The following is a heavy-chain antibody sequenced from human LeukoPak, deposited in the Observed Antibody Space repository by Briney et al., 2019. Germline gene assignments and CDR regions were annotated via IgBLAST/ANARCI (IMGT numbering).Heavy chain of an antibody. CDR1: GFTFSSYD. J-gene: IGHJ3*02. CDR2: IGIAGDT. Sequence: PGGSLRLSCAASGFTFSSYDMHWVRHATGKGLEWVSGIGIAGDTYYRGSVKGRFTISRENAKNSLYLQMNSLRAGDTAVYYCARVDSFNSGNAFDIWGQGTMVTVSS. CDR3: ARVDSFNSGNAFDI. D-gene: IGHD3-10*01. V-gene: IGHV3-13*01.